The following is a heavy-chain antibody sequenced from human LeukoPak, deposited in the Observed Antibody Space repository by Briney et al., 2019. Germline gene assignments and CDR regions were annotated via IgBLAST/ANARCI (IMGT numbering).Heavy chain of an antibody. D-gene: IGHD6-19*01. J-gene: IGHJ4*02. Sequence: LETLSLTCTVSGGSISSVSYYWGWIRQPPGKGLEWIANIYYSGSTYYNPSLKSRVTISVDTSKNHFSLKLSSVTAADTAVYYCARQVYSSGSYYFDYWGQGTLVTVSS. CDR2: IYYSGST. V-gene: IGHV4-39*01. CDR1: GGSISSVSYY. CDR3: ARQVYSSGSYYFDY.